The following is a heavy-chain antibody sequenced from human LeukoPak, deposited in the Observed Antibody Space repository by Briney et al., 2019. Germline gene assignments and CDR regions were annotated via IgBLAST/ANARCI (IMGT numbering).Heavy chain of an antibody. CDR1: GYTFTSYY. J-gene: IGHJ4*02. CDR3: ARATLSHHYLNS. V-gene: IGHV1-46*01. CDR2: INPSGGST. Sequence: ASVKVSCKPSGYTFTSYYRHGVRQAPGQGREGMGIINPSGGSTTYAQKFQGRVTMTRDTSTNTVYVERSSRRSEDTAVQFFARATLSHHYLNSWGQGTLVTVSS.